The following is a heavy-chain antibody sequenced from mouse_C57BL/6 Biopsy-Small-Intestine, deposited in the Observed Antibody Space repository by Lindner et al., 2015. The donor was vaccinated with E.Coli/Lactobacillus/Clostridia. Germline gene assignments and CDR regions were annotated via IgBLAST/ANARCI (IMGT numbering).Heavy chain of an antibody. V-gene: IGHV3-1*01. CDR1: GYSITSGYY. CDR3: ARGSYYGSSYDWYFDV. CDR2: ISYSGST. J-gene: IGHJ1*03. Sequence: VQLQESGPGLVKPSQSLSLTCSVTGYSITSGYYWSWIRQFPGNKLEWMGYISYSGSTNYNPSLKSRISITHDTSKNHFFLKLNSVTTEDTATYYCARGSYYGSSYDWYFDVWGTGTTVTVSS. D-gene: IGHD1-1*01.